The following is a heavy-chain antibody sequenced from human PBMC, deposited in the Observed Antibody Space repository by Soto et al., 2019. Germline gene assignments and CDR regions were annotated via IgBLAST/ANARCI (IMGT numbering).Heavy chain of an antibody. Sequence: QVQLVESGGGVVQPGTSLRVSCVGSGFTFRSYVIHWVRQAPGKGLEWVALTAYDGSDKYYGDCVRGRFTISRDNSRNTVDLQMDSLRLEVTAFYYCARWGTTGGLDVWGQGTLVSVSS. CDR2: TAYDGSDK. CDR1: GFTFRSYV. J-gene: IGHJ1*01. CDR3: ARWGTTGGLDV. V-gene: IGHV3-30*19. D-gene: IGHD3-16*01.